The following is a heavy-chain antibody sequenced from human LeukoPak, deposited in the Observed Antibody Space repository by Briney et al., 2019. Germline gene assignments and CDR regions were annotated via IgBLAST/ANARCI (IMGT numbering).Heavy chain of an antibody. D-gene: IGHD6-19*01. J-gene: IGHJ4*02. CDR2: TYHRSKWYN. CDR1: GDSLSNKTAG. CDR3: AREITVAGPLEY. V-gene: IGHV6-1*01. Sequence: SQTLPLTCAISGDSLSNKTAGWNWLRQSPSRGLEWLGRTYHRSKWYNDDAVSVKGRITINPDTAKNQFSLQLNSVTPEDTAVYYCAREITVAGPLEYWGQGTLVTVSS.